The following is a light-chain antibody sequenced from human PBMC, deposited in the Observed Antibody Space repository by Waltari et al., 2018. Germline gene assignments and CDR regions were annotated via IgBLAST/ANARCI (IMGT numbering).Light chain of an antibody. Sequence: SYVLTQPPSVSVAPGTPARISCGGNSIGCKGGQWYQQKPGQAPAVVIYYESDRPSGMPERFSGSNAVNAAALAISRVETGDEADYYCQVGDSSSGHVVFGGGTKLTVL. CDR3: QVGDSSSGHVV. V-gene: IGLV3-21*04. CDR2: YES. CDR1: SIGCKG. J-gene: IGLJ2*01.